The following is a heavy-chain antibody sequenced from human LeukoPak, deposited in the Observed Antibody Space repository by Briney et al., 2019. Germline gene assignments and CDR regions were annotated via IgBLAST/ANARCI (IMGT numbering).Heavy chain of an antibody. V-gene: IGHV3-7*05. D-gene: IGHD4-11*01. J-gene: IGHJ4*02. CDR3: ARGSTTVNPRNFDY. CDR2: IKEDGSET. Sequence: PGGSLRLSCAASAFTFSSYWMNWVRQAPGQGLESVANIKEDGSETYYVDSVKGRFTISRDNAKNSLYLQMNSLRAEDTAVYYCARGSTTVNPRNFDYWGQGTLVTVSS. CDR1: AFTFSSYW.